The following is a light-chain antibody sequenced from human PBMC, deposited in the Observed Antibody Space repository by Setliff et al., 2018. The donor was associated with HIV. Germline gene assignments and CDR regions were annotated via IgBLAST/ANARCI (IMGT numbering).Light chain of an antibody. J-gene: IGLJ1*01. CDR2: QAT. CDR1: SSDIGRYNL. V-gene: IGLV2-23*02. CDR3: CSNTGSNTFV. Sequence: QSVLTQPASVSGSPGQSITISCTGTSSDIGRYNLVSWYQQYPGKAPKLMIYQATKRPSGVSDRFSGSKPGNTASLTISGLQPEDEADYYCCSNTGSNTFVFGSGTKVTVL.